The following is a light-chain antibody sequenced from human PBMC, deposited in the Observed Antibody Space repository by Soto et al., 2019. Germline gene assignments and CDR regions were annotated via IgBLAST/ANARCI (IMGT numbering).Light chain of an antibody. CDR1: QSVSSSY. Sequence: EIVLTQSPGTLSLSPGERATLSCRASQSVSSSYLAWYQQKPGQAPRLLIYGASSRASGIPVRFTGSGSGTDFILTISNIEAEDVAIYYCQQRKKWPPITFGQGTRLEI. V-gene: IGKV3D-20*02. CDR2: GAS. J-gene: IGKJ5*01. CDR3: QQRKKWPPIT.